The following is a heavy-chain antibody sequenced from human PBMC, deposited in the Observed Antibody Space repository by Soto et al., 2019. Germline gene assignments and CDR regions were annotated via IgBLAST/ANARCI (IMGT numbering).Heavy chain of an antibody. CDR3: TTLRDGSYSLRYGSYYKAH. Sequence: VKVSCKASGFTFTNSSMQWVRQTRGQRLEWIGWIVVGSGKTSYAQKFRESVSITRDMSTTTGYMELSSLRSDDTAVYYCTTLRDGSYSLRYGSYYKAHWG. CDR1: GFTFTNSS. CDR2: IVVGSGKT. J-gene: IGHJ1*01. V-gene: IGHV1-58*02. D-gene: IGHD3-10*01.